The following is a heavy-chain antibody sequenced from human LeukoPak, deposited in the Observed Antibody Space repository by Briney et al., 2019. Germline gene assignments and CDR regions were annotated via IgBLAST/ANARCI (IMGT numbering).Heavy chain of an antibody. Sequence: SETLSLTCAVYGGSFSGYYWSWIRQPPGKGLEWIGEINHSGSTNYNPSLKSRVTISVDTSKNQFSLKLSSVTAADTAVYYRARGRGDYVLSLVNYYYMDVWGKGTTVTVSS. CDR3: ARGRGDYVLSLVNYYYMDV. J-gene: IGHJ6*03. D-gene: IGHD4-17*01. CDR1: GGSFSGYY. V-gene: IGHV4-34*01. CDR2: INHSGST.